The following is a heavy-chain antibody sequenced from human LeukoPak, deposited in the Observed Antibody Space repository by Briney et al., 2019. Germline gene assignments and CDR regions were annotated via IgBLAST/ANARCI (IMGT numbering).Heavy chain of an antibody. CDR1: GGSFSGYY. CDR2: INHSGST. CDR3: GRGFRITFSP. Sequence: SETLSLTCAVYGGSFSGYYWSWIRQPPGKGLEWIGEINHSGSTNYNPSLKSRVTISVDTSKNQFSLKLSSVTAADTAVYYCGRGFRITFSPWGQGTLVTVSS. J-gene: IGHJ5*02. D-gene: IGHD3-3*01. V-gene: IGHV4-34*01.